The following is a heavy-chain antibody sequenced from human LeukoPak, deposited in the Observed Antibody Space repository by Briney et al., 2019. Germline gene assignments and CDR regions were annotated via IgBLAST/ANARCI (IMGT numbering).Heavy chain of an antibody. CDR2: INAGNGNT. CDR3: ARAGYYDFWSGYYTGTAAFDI. Sequence: ASVTVSCKASGYTFTSYAMHWVRQAPGQRLEWMGWINAGNGNTKYSQKFQGRVTITRDTSASTAYMELSSLRSEDTAVYYCARAGYYDFWSGYYTGTAAFDIWGQGTMVTVSS. J-gene: IGHJ3*02. V-gene: IGHV1-3*01. CDR1: GYTFTSYA. D-gene: IGHD3-3*01.